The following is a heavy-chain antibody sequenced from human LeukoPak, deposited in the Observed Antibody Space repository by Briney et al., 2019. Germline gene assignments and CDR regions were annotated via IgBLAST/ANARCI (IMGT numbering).Heavy chain of an antibody. CDR2: INPNSGGT. J-gene: IGHJ5*02. Sequence: ASVKVSCKASGYTFNGYYIHWVRQAPGQGLEWMGWINPNSGGTNYAQKFQGRVTMTRDTSISTAYMELSSLRSEDMAVYYCAREDWYDSLDPWGQGTLVTVSS. CDR1: GYTFNGYY. V-gene: IGHV1-2*02. CDR3: AREDWYDSLDP. D-gene: IGHD3-22*01.